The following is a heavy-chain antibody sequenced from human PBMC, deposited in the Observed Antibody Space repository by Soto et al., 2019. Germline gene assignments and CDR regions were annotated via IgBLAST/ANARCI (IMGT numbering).Heavy chain of an antibody. CDR1: GYTFTSYG. CDR2: ISAYNGNT. V-gene: IGHV1-18*01. D-gene: IGHD1-7*01. CDR3: ASIPRFFVTGTTRLDY. J-gene: IGHJ4*02. Sequence: QVQLVQSGAEVKKPGASVKVSCKASGYTFTSYGISWVRQAPGQGREWMGWISAYNGNTNYAQKLQGRVTMTTDSATSTAYMELRRLSSDDTAVYSCASIPRFFVTGTTRLDYWGQGTLVTVSS.